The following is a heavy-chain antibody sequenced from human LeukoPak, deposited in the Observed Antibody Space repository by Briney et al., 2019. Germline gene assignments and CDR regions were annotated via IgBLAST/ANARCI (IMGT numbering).Heavy chain of an antibody. CDR3: SKNLNATGPGVDY. J-gene: IGHJ4*02. CDR1: GFILSDYN. V-gene: IGHV3-21*01. Sequence: GGSLRLSCAASGFILSDYNMNWVRQAPGKGLEWVSFITISGTYITYADSVKGRFTISRDNAKNSLYLQMNSLRAEDTAVYYWSKNLNATGPGVDYWGQGTLVTVSS. D-gene: IGHD2-15*01. CDR2: ITISGTYI.